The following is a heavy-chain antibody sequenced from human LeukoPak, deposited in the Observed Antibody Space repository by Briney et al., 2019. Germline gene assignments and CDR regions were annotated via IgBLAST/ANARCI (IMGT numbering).Heavy chain of an antibody. CDR2: ISAYNGNT. Sequence: ASVKVSCKASGGTFNSYAISWVRQAPGQGLEWMGWISAYNGNTNYAQKLQGRVTMTTDTSTSTAYMELRSLRSDDTAVYYCARDGLVGATNDAFDIWGQGTMVTVSS. V-gene: IGHV1-18*01. CDR1: GGTFNSYA. J-gene: IGHJ3*02. CDR3: ARDGLVGATNDAFDI. D-gene: IGHD1-26*01.